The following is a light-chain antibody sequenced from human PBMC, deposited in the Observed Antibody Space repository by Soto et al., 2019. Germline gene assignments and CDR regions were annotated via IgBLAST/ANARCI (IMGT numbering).Light chain of an antibody. V-gene: IGKV1-39*01. CDR3: QQSYDIGT. CDR2: SAS. J-gene: IGKJ1*01. Sequence: DIQMTQSPSSLSASVGDRVTITCRASQSIATSLNWYQQKPGKAPKFLIHSASTLQNGVPARFSGSASGTDFTLTISSLEPEDFATYYCQQSYDIGTFGQGTKVDIK. CDR1: QSIATS.